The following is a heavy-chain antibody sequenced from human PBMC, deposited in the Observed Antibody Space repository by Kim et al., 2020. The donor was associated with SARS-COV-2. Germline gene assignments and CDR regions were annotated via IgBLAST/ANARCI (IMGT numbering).Heavy chain of an antibody. Sequence: GASLRLSCAASRFTFSAYDMHWVRQAPGKGLEWVALISTDGSNTNYAGSVKGRFTISRDNSKKTLYLQMNSLTTEDTAVYYCAKDKYDGANRLDSWGQGTLVTVSS. CDR3: AKDKYDGANRLDS. D-gene: IGHD2-8*01. CDR2: ISTDGSNT. V-gene: IGHV3-30*18. CDR1: RFTFSAYD. J-gene: IGHJ4*02.